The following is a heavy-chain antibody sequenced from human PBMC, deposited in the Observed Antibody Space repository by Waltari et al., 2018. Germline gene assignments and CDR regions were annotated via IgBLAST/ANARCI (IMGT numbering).Heavy chain of an antibody. D-gene: IGHD6-13*01. Sequence: SYDINWVRQATGQGLEWMGWMNPNSGNTGYAQKFQGRVTITRNTSISTAYMELSSLRSEDTAVYYCARGGMAARRESFGYWGQGTLVTVSS. CDR1: SYD. V-gene: IGHV1-8*03. J-gene: IGHJ4*02. CDR2: MNPNSGNT. CDR3: ARGGMAARRESFGY.